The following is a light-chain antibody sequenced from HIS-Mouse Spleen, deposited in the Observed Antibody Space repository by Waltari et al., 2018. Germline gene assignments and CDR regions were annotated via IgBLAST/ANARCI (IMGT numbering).Light chain of an antibody. CDR3: QVWDSSSDRV. Sequence: SYVLTQPPSVSVAPGQTARITCWGNNIGSKSVHWYQQKPGQARVLVVYDDSDRPSGSPERFSGSNSGNTATLTISRVEAGDEADYYCQVWDSSSDRVFGTGTKVTVL. V-gene: IGLV3-21*02. J-gene: IGLJ1*01. CDR2: DDS. CDR1: NIGSKS.